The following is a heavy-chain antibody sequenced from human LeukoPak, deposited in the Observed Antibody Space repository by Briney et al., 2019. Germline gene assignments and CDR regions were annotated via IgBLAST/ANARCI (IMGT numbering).Heavy chain of an antibody. J-gene: IGHJ4*02. CDR1: GFTFSSYS. CDR2: ISSSSSYI. D-gene: IGHD2-15*01. V-gene: IGHV3-21*01. CDR3: ARDSPGYCSGGSCYGPFDY. Sequence: VGSLRLSCAASGFTFSSYSMNWVRQAPGKGLEWVSPISSSSSYIYYADSVKGRFTISRDNAKNSLYLQMNSLRAEDTAVYYCARDSPGYCSGGSCYGPFDYWGQGTLVTVSS.